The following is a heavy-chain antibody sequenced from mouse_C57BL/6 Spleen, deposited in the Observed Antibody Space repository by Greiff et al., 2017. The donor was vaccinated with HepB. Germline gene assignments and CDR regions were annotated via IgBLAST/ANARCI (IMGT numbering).Heavy chain of an antibody. Sequence: LVESGPELVKPGASVKISCKASGYAFSSSWMNWVKQWPGKGLEWIGRIYPGDGDTNYNGKFKGKATLNADKSSSTAYMQLSSLTSEDSAVYFCAREGGYYYGSFYAMDYWGQGTSVTVSS. J-gene: IGHJ4*01. CDR3: AREGGYYYGSFYAMDY. CDR1: GYAFSSSW. V-gene: IGHV1-82*01. CDR2: IYPGDGDT. D-gene: IGHD1-1*01.